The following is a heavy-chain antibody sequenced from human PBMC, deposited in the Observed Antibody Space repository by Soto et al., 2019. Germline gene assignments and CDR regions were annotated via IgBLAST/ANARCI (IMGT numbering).Heavy chain of an antibody. CDR1: GGSFSGYY. CDR2: INHSGST. V-gene: IGHV4-34*01. CDR3: ARGGKGGYYSYYGMDV. D-gene: IGHD1-26*01. Sequence: SETLSLTCAVYGGSFSGYYWSWIRQPPGKGLEWIGEINHSGSTNYNPSLKSRVTISVDTSKNQFSLKLSSVTAADTAVYYCARGGKGGYYSYYGMDVWGQGTTVTIS. J-gene: IGHJ6*02.